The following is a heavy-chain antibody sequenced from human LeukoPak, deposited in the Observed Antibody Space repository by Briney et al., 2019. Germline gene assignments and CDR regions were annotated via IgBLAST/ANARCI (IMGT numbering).Heavy chain of an antibody. V-gene: IGHV3-20*04. J-gene: IGHJ4*02. Sequence: PGGSLRLSCAASGFTFDDYGMSWVRHAPGKGLEWVSGINWNGSSTVYADSVKGRFTISRDNAKNSLYLQMNSLRAEDTALYYCARFLGGYDSSGPYYFDYWGQGTLVTVSS. CDR2: INWNGSST. CDR1: GFTFDDYG. CDR3: ARFLGGYDSSGPYYFDY. D-gene: IGHD3-22*01.